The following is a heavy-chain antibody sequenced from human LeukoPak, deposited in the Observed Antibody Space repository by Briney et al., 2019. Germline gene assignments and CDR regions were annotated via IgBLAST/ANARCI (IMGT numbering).Heavy chain of an antibody. CDR3: AAAYYYDSSGYQGVDP. CDR2: IVVGSGNT. V-gene: IGHV1-58*02. CDR1: GFTFTSSA. D-gene: IGHD3-22*01. J-gene: IGHJ5*02. Sequence: GASVKVSCKASGFTFTSSAMQWVRQARGQRLGWIGWIVVGSGNTNYAQKFQERVTITRDTSTSTAYMELSSLRSEDTAVYYCAAAYYYDSSGYQGVDPWGQGTLVTVSS.